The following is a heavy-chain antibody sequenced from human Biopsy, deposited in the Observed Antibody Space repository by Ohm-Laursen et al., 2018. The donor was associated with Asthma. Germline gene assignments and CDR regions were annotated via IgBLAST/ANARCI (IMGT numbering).Heavy chain of an antibody. J-gene: IGHJ5*02. Sequence: ETLSLTCTVSPGSINDYYWNWIRQFPGKGLEWIGYVHSSGSTRFNPSLKSRVTVSVDTSVDQVSLKLSSVSAADTVIYYCARATSTWSQSGPHFFDHWGPGTLVTVSS. V-gene: IGHV4-59*01. D-gene: IGHD6-13*01. CDR1: PGSINDYY. CDR3: ARATSTWSQSGPHFFDH. CDR2: VHSSGST.